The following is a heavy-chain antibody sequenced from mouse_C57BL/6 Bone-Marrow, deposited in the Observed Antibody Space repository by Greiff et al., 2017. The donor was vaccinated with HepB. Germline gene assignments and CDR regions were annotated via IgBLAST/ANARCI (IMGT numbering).Heavy chain of an antibody. CDR3: ARGTTVVGTDYAMDY. D-gene: IGHD1-1*01. CDR2: IYPRSGNT. V-gene: IGHV1-81*01. Sequence: VQRVESGAELARPGASVKLSCKASGYTFTSYGISWVKQRTGQGLEWIGEIYPRSGNTYYNEKFKGKATLTADKSSSTAYMELRSLTSEDSAVYFCARGTTVVGTDYAMDYWGQGTSVTVSS. CDR1: GYTFTSYG. J-gene: IGHJ4*01.